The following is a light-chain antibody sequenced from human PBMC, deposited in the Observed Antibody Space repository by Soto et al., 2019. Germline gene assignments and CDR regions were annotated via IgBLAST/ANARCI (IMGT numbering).Light chain of an antibody. CDR1: RSVSSN. J-gene: IGKJ1*01. V-gene: IGKV3-15*01. CDR3: QQYNNWPPWT. Sequence: EILMTQSPATLSVSPGERAILSCRASRSVSSNLAWYQQRPGQAPRLLIYDASIRATGIPARFSGRGSGTEFTLTISSLQSEDFAIYYCQQYNNWPPWTFGQGTKVE. CDR2: DAS.